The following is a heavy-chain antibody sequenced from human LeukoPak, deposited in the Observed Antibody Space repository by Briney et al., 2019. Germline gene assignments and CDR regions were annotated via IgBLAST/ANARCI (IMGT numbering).Heavy chain of an antibody. D-gene: IGHD3-22*01. Sequence: ASVKVSCKASGYTFTSYDINWVRQATGQGLEWMGWMNPNSGNTGYAQKFQGRVTMTRNTSISTAYMELSSLRSEDTAAYYCARLYYDSSGYYLVDYWGQGTLVTVSS. CDR2: MNPNSGNT. J-gene: IGHJ4*02. CDR3: ARLYYDSSGYYLVDY. V-gene: IGHV1-8*01. CDR1: GYTFTSYD.